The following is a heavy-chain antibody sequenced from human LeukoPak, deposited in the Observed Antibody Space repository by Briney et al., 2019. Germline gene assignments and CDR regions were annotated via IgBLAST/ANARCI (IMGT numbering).Heavy chain of an antibody. V-gene: IGHV4-39*07. CDR1: GGSISSGGYY. CDR2: IYYSGST. CDR3: ARVRFSIAGYYFDY. J-gene: IGHJ4*02. Sequence: PSQTLSLTCAVSGGSISSGGYYWGWIRQPPGKGLEWIGSIYYSGSTYYNPSLKSRVTISVDTSKNQFSLKLSSVTAADTAVYYCARVRFSIAGYYFDYWGQGTLVTVSS. D-gene: IGHD6-6*01.